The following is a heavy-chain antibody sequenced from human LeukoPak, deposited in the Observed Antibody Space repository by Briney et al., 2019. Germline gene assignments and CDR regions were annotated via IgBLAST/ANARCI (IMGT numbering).Heavy chain of an antibody. CDR3: SRAVAHLDY. Sequence: PGGSLRLSCTASGFRFGGYAVSWVRQAPGKGLEWVGFIRSGSYGGTTEYAASVKGRFTISRDDSKSIAYLQMNSLKTEDTAVYYCSRAVAHLDYWGQGTLVTVSS. D-gene: IGHD4-23*01. CDR2: IRSGSYGGTT. CDR1: GFRFGGYA. V-gene: IGHV3-49*04. J-gene: IGHJ4*02.